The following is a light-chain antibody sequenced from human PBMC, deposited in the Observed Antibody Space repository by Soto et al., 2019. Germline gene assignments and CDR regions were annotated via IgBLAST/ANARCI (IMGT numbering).Light chain of an antibody. CDR2: AAS. Sequence: AIQMTQSPSSLSASVGDRVTITCRASQGIRDELGWYQQKAGKAPNLLISAASRLQSGVPSRFSGRGSGTDFTLTINSLQPEDFATYYCLQDYDYPRTFGQGTKVELK. CDR3: LQDYDYPRT. J-gene: IGKJ1*01. CDR1: QGIRDE. V-gene: IGKV1-6*01.